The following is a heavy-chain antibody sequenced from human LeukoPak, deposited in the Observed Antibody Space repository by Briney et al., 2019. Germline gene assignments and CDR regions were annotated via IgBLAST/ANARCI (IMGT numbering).Heavy chain of an antibody. D-gene: IGHD2-2*01. V-gene: IGHV3-30*18. CDR2: ISHDERNI. J-gene: IGHJ4*02. CDR1: GLTFSIYS. CDR3: AKDRTGLLVVPAALDY. Sequence: GGSLRLSCVASGLTFSIYSMNWVRQAPGKGLEWVAVISHDERNIYYADSVKGRFTISRDNSKNTLYLQMNSLRAEDTAVYYCAKDRTGLLVVPAALDYWGQGTLVTVSS.